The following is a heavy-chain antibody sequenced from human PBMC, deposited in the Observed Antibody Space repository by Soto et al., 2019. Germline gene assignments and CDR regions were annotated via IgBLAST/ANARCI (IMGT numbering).Heavy chain of an antibody. D-gene: IGHD6-19*01. J-gene: IGHJ3*02. Sequence: ASVKVSCKVSGYTLTELSMHWVRQAPGKGLEWMGGFDPEDGETIYAQKFQGRVTMTEDTSTDTAYMELSSLRSEDTAVYYCATDRRYSSCWYGRGDGFDNWGQGTMVTVSS. CDR3: ATDRRYSSCWYGRGDGFDN. CDR1: GYTLTELS. V-gene: IGHV1-24*01. CDR2: FDPEDGET.